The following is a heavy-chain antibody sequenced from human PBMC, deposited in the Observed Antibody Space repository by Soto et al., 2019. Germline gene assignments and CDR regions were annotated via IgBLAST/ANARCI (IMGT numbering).Heavy chain of an antibody. CDR3: AKAPHPGSATPSSYGTDV. CDR2: IIPVLGVV. D-gene: IGHD2-15*01. CDR1: GGTFTSYI. J-gene: IGHJ6*02. V-gene: IGHV1-69*02. Sequence: QVQLVQSGAEVKKPGSSVKVSCKASGGTFTSYIISWVRQAPGQGLEWMGRIIPVLGVVYYAQKFQGRVTITADTSTTTDYMDLSGLRSDDTAVYYCAKAPHPGSATPSSYGTDVWGQGTTVTVSS.